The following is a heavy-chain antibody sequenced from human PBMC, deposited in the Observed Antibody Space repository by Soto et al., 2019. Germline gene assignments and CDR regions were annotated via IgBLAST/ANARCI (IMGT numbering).Heavy chain of an antibody. Sequence: SVRVSCKASGGTFSSYAISWVRQAPGQGLEWMGGIIPIFGTANYAQKFQGRVTITADESTSTAYMELSSLRPEDTAVYYCARDSGYCSSTSCYQLDYWGQGTLVTVSS. CDR2: IIPIFGTA. V-gene: IGHV1-69*13. D-gene: IGHD2-2*01. CDR3: ARDSGYCSSTSCYQLDY. CDR1: GGTFSSYA. J-gene: IGHJ4*02.